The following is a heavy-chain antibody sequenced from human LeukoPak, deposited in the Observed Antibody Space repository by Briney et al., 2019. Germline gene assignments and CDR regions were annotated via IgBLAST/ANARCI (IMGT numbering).Heavy chain of an antibody. CDR3: ARTAPETHNSRGYYRYFDY. CDR1: GYTFTGYD. J-gene: IGHJ4*02. V-gene: IGHV1-2*02. CDR2: MNPNSGGT. Sequence: ASVKVSFKASGYTFTGYDMHWVRQAPGQGLEWMGWMNPNSGGTNYAQKFQGRVTMTRDTSINTVYMELSRLRSDDTAVYYCARTAPETHNSRGYYRYFDYWGKGTLSTVSS. D-gene: IGHD3-22*01.